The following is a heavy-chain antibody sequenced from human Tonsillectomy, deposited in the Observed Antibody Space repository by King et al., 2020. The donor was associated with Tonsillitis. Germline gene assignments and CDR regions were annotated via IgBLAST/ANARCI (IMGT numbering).Heavy chain of an antibody. D-gene: IGHD3-3*01. CDR1: GFTFDDYA. Sequence: VQLVESGGGLVQPGRSLRLSCAASGFTFDDYAMHWVRQAPGKGLEWVSGISRNSGGIGYADSVKGRFTISSDNAKNSLYLQMNSLRAEDTALYYCAKDNYDFWSGPAYWGQGTLVTVSS. V-gene: IGHV3-9*01. CDR2: ISRNSGGI. J-gene: IGHJ4*02. CDR3: AKDNYDFWSGPAY.